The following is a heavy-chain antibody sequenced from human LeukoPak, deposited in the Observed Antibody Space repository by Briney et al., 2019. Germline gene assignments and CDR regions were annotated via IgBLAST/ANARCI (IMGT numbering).Heavy chain of an antibody. J-gene: IGHJ4*02. CDR3: AKGPYCGGDCYTALDY. V-gene: IGHV3-23*01. D-gene: IGHD2-21*02. CDR2: ISGSGGSR. Sequence: GGSLRLSCAASGFTFSSYAMSWVRQAPGKGLEWVAAISGSGGSRYYADAVKGRFTISRDNSKNTLYLQMNRLRAEKTAVYYCAKGPYCGGDCYTALDYWGQGSLVTV. CDR1: GFTFSSYA.